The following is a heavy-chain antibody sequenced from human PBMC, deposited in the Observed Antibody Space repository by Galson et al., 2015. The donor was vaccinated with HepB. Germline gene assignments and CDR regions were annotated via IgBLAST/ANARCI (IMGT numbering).Heavy chain of an antibody. CDR1: GYTFTSYY. Sequence: SVKVSCKASGYTFTSYYMHWVRQAPGQGLEWMGIINPSGGSTSYAQKLQGRVTMTRDTSTSTVYMELSSLRSEDTAVYYCARSDMIVVATIDYWGQGTLVTVSS. CDR2: INPSGGST. CDR3: ARSDMIVVATIDY. V-gene: IGHV1-46*04. J-gene: IGHJ4*02. D-gene: IGHD3-22*01.